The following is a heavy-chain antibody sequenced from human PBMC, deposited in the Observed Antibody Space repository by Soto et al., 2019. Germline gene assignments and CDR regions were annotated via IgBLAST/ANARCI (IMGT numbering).Heavy chain of an antibody. CDR1: GGSISSSRYY. V-gene: IGHV4-39*01. Sequence: SETLSLTCTVSGGSISSSRYYWGWIRQPPGKWLEWIGSIYYSGKAYYNPSLKSRVAVSVDTSKNQLSLKVTSVTATDTAVYYCARHKDTSSRYLLPDFWGQGTLVTVSS. J-gene: IGHJ4*02. CDR3: ARHKDTSSRYLLPDF. CDR2: IYYSGKA. D-gene: IGHD6-13*01.